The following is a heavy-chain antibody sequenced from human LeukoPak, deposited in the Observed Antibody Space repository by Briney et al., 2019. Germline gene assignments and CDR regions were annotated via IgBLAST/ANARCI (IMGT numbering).Heavy chain of an antibody. CDR3: AKDLFSITMIVVVPLE. J-gene: IGHJ4*02. D-gene: IGHD3-22*01. CDR1: GGSFSGYY. CDR2: INHSGST. V-gene: IGHV4-34*01. Sequence: SETLSLTCAVYGGSFSGYYWSWIRQPPGKGLEWIGEINHSGSTNYNPSLKSRVTIPVDTSKNQFSLKLSSVTAADTAVYYCAKDLFSITMIVVVPLEWGQGTLVTVSS.